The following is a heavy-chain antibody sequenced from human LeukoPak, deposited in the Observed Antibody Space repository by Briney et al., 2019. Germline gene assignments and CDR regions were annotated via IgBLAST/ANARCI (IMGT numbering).Heavy chain of an antibody. V-gene: IGHV3-30*02. CDR1: GFTFSHYG. J-gene: IGHJ5*02. CDR3: AKDRYYYGSGSYDPFDP. CDR2: IWYDGSNK. D-gene: IGHD3-10*01. Sequence: HTGGSLRLSCAASGFTFSHYGMHWVRQAPGKGLEWVAVIWYDGSNKYYADSVKGRFTISRDNSKNTLYLQMNSLRAEDTAVYYCAKDRYYYGSGSYDPFDPWGQGTLVTVSS.